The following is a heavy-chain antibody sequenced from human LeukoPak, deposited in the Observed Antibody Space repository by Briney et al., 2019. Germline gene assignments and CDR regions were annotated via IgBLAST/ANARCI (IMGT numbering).Heavy chain of an antibody. D-gene: IGHD3-10*01. Sequence: SETLSLTCTVSGGSISTNSYYWGWIRQPPGKGLKWIGSIYYSGRTYYNPSLKSRVTISVDTSKNQFSLKLSSVTAADTAVYYCARKKYYYGSGTYGVPNWFDPWGQGTLVTVSS. J-gene: IGHJ5*02. CDR3: ARKKYYYGSGTYGVPNWFDP. V-gene: IGHV4-39*01. CDR1: GGSISTNSYY. CDR2: IYYSGRT.